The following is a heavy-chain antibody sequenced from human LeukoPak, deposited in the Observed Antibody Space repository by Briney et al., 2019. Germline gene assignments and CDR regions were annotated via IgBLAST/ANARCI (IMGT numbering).Heavy chain of an antibody. CDR1: GGSISSYY. D-gene: IGHD2-15*01. J-gene: IGHJ3*02. Sequence: SETLSLTCTVSGGSISSYYWSWIRQPPGKGLEWIGYIYYSGSTNYNPSLKSRVTISVDTSKNQFSLKLSSVTAADTAVYYCARRWGECSGGSCYDAFDIWGQGTMVTVSS. V-gene: IGHV4-59*08. CDR3: ARRWGECSGGSCYDAFDI. CDR2: IYYSGST.